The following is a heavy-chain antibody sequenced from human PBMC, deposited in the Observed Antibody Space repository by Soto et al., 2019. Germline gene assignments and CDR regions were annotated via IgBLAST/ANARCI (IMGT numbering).Heavy chain of an antibody. CDR1: GFSFSISP. CDR3: ARDPKTSGGQHWAYNYFDS. Sequence: GGSLRLSCAASGFSFSISPMHWVRQAPGKGPEWVALISYDGTNKFYADSVKGRFTISRDNSKSTLYLQVDSLRPEDAAVYYCARDPKTSGGQHWAYNYFDSWGQGTLVTVSS. J-gene: IGHJ5*01. CDR2: ISYDGTNK. D-gene: IGHD7-27*01. V-gene: IGHV3-30-3*01.